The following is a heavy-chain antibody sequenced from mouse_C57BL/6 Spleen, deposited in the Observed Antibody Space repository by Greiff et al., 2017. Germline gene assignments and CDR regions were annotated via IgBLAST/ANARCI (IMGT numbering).Heavy chain of an antibody. CDR1: GFTFSNYW. D-gene: IGHD2-5*01. CDR2: IRLKSDNYAT. J-gene: IGHJ3*01. CDR3: TTYYSNYFWFAY. V-gene: IGHV6-3*01. Sequence: EVKLMESGGGLVQPGGSMKLSCVASGFTFSNYWMNWVRQSPEKGLEWVAQIRLKSDNYATHYAESVKGRFTISRDDSKSSVYLQMNNLRAEDTGIYYCTTYYSNYFWFAYWGQGTLVTGSA.